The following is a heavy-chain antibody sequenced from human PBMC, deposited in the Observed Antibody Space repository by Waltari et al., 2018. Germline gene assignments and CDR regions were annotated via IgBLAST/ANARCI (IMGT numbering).Heavy chain of an antibody. Sequence: QVQLVQSGAEVKKPGASVKVSCKASGYTFTGYYMHWVRQAPGQGLEWMGWINPNSGGTNYAQKFQGWVTMTRDTSISTAYMELSRLRSDDTAVYYCARGGIAAAGTHPWYYYYGMDVWGQGTTVTVSS. J-gene: IGHJ6*02. CDR2: INPNSGGT. D-gene: IGHD6-13*01. CDR3: ARGGIAAAGTHPWYYYYGMDV. V-gene: IGHV1-2*04. CDR1: GYTFTGYY.